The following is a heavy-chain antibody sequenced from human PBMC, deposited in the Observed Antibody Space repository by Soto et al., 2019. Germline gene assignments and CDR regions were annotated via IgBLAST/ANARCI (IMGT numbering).Heavy chain of an antibody. Sequence: SETMSLTCGVYNGSFSDYFWNWIRQPPGKGLEWIGEIKESGFATYNPSLKRRVTMSVGTANNQFSLKVTSVTAADTAVYYCPRGKSTSPLDYCDTWGQGTLVTVSS. CDR3: PRGKSTSPLDYCDT. V-gene: IGHV4-34*01. CDR1: NGSFSDYF. J-gene: IGHJ4*02. CDR2: IKESGFA.